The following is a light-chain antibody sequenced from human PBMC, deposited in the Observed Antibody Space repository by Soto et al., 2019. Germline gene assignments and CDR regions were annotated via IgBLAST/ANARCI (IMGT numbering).Light chain of an antibody. CDR1: SSDVGGYPY. J-gene: IGLJ1*01. V-gene: IGLV2-8*01. Sequence: QSALTQPPSASGSPGQSVTISCTGTSSDVGGYPYVSWYQQHPGKAPKLMTYEVSKRPSGVPDRFSGSKSGNTASLTVFGLQAQDEADYYCSSHAGSNNYVFGTGTKLTVL. CDR2: EVS. CDR3: SSHAGSNNYV.